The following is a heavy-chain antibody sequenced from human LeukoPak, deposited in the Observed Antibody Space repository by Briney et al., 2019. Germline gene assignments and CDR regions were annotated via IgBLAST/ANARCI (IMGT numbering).Heavy chain of an antibody. CDR2: ISGSGDNI. Sequence: GSLRLSCAASGFAFNNYVMSWVRQAPGKGLEWVSSISGSGDNIYYTDSVKGRFTISRDNSKNTLYVQMNSLRAEDTAVYYCAKDSTTSGSYYGLDVWGQGTTVTVSS. J-gene: IGHJ6*02. V-gene: IGHV3-23*01. CDR1: GFAFNNYV. D-gene: IGHD3-3*01. CDR3: AKDSTTSGSYYGLDV.